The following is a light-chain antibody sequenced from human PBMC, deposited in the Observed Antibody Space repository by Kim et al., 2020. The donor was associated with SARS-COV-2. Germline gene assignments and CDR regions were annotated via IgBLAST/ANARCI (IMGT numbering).Light chain of an antibody. CDR3: MQALQTPIT. CDR2: LGS. J-gene: IGKJ5*01. V-gene: IGKV2-28*01. CDR1: QSLLHSNGYNY. Sequence: DIVMTQSPFSLPVTPGGPASISCRSSQSLLHSNGYNYLDWYLQKPGQSPQLLIYLGSNRASGVPDRFSGSGSGTDFTLKISRVEAEDVGVYYCMQALQTPITFGQGTRVEIK.